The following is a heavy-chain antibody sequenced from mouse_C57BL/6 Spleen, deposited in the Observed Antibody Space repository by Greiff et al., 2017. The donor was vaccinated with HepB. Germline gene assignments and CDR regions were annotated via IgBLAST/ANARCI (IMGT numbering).Heavy chain of an antibody. V-gene: IGHV1-64*01. D-gene: IGHD1-1*01. CDR1: GYTFTSYW. CDR3: ARCYGSSYVFAY. CDR2: IHPNSGST. Sequence: VQLQQPGAELVKPGASVKLSCKASGYTFTSYWMHWVKQRPGQGLEWIGMIHPNSGSTNYNEKFKSKATLTVDKSSSTAYMQLSSLTSEDSAVYYCARCYGSSYVFAYWGQGTLVTVSA. J-gene: IGHJ3*01.